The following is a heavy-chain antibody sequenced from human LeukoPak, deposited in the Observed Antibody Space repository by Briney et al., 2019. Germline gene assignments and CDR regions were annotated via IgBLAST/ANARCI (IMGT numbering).Heavy chain of an antibody. V-gene: IGHV3-48*03. CDR1: GFTFSSYE. CDR3: ARNGGSGILD. J-gene: IGHJ4*02. CDR2: ISSNGSPI. Sequence: GGSLRLSCAASGFTFSSYEMNWVRQAPGKGLEWVSYISSNGSPIFYADSVKGRFTISRDNAKNSLSLLMNSLRAEDTAVYYCARNGGSGILDWGQGTLVTVSS. D-gene: IGHD3-10*01.